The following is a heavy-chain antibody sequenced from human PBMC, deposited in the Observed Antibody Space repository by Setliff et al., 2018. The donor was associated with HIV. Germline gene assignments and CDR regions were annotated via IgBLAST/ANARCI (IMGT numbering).Heavy chain of an antibody. J-gene: IGHJ4*02. CDR3: ARHLAGDLDY. D-gene: IGHD7-27*01. CDR2: INYRGST. CDR1: GDFFSSDYY. Sequence: SETLSLTCTVSGDFFSSDYYWGWIRQPPGKGLEWIGGINYRGSTYYNPSFKSRVTISVDTSKNQLSLSLSFVTATDTATYYCARHLAGDLDYWGQGTLVTVSS. V-gene: IGHV4-39*01.